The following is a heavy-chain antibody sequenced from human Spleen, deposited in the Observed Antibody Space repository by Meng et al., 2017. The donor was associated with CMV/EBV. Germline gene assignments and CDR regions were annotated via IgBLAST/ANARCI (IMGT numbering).Heavy chain of an antibody. Sequence: GGSLRLSCAASGFTFSRNGMNWVRQAPGKGLKWVSTISGSGGTTYYADSVKGRFTISRDNSNNTLYLQMNSLRAEDTALYYCAILGYCSSTSCYQPNYYGMDVWGQGTTVTVSS. J-gene: IGHJ6*02. V-gene: IGHV3-23*01. CDR1: GFTFSRNG. CDR3: AILGYCSSTSCYQPNYYGMDV. CDR2: ISGSGGTT. D-gene: IGHD2-2*01.